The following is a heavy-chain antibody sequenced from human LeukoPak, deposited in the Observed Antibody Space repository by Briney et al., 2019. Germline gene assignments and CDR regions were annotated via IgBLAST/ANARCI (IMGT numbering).Heavy chain of an antibody. V-gene: IGHV1-69*01. Sequence: GASVKVSCKASGGTFSSYAISWVRQAPGQGLEWTGGIIPIFGTANYAQKFQGRVTITADESTSTAYMELSSLRSEDTAVYYCASRHGGNYDYYYYGMDVWGQGTTVTVSS. D-gene: IGHD4/OR15-4a*01. CDR1: GGTFSSYA. J-gene: IGHJ6*02. CDR2: IIPIFGTA. CDR3: ASRHGGNYDYYYYGMDV.